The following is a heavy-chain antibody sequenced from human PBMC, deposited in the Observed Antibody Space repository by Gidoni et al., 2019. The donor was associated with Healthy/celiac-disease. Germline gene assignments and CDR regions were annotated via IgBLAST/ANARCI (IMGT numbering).Heavy chain of an antibody. J-gene: IGHJ4*02. V-gene: IGHV4-34*01. CDR2: INNSGST. D-gene: IGHD3-10*01. CDR3: ARGRLLWFGTHYFDY. Sequence: QVQLQQWGAGLLKPSETLSLTCAVYGWSFSGYYGSWIRQPPGKGLEWIGEINNSGSTNYNPSLKSRVTISVDTSKNQFSLKLSSVTAADTAVYYCARGRLLWFGTHYFDYWGQGTLVTVSS. CDR1: GWSFSGYY.